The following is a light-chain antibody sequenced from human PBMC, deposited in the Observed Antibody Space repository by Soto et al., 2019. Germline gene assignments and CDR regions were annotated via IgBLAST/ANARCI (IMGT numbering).Light chain of an antibody. CDR3: SSFTTSTSYV. V-gene: IGLV2-14*03. J-gene: IGLJ1*01. CDR1: SSDVGAYDY. Sequence: QSALTQHASVSGSPGQSITISCTGTSSDVGAYDYVSWYQQHPGGVPKLMIFDVSDRPSGVSNRFSGSKSGNTASLTISGLQAEDEADYYCSSFTTSTSYVFGNGTKLTVL. CDR2: DVS.